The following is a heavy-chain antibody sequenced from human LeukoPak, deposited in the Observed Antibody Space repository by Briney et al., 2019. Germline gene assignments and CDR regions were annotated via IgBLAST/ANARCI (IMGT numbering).Heavy chain of an antibody. V-gene: IGHV1-2*02. J-gene: IGHJ6*03. CDR2: INPNSGGT. CDR1: GYTFTGYY. Sequence: ASVKVSCKASGYTFTGYYMHWVRQAPGQGLEWMGWINPNSGGTNYAQKFQGRVTMTRDTSISTAYMELSRLRSDDTAVYYCARYKLSILTEKYYYYYYMDVWGKGTTVTVSS. D-gene: IGHD3-9*01. CDR3: ARYKLSILTEKYYYYYYMDV.